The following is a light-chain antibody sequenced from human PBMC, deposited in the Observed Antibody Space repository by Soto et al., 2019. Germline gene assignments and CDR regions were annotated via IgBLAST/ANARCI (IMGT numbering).Light chain of an antibody. Sequence: EIVMTQSPATLSVSPGERATLSCRASQSVSSNLAWYQQKPGQAPRLLISGASTRATGIPARFSGSGSGTEFTPTISSLQSEDFAFYYCKQYNNWWTFGQGTKVEIK. V-gene: IGKV3-15*01. J-gene: IGKJ1*01. CDR1: QSVSSN. CDR3: KQYNNWWT. CDR2: GAS.